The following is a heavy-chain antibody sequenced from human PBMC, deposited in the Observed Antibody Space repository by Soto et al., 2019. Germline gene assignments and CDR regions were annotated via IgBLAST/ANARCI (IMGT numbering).Heavy chain of an antibody. CDR2: ISSSSSYI. CDR1: GFTFSSYS. CDR3: ARTPHNYYDSSGYSDY. J-gene: IGHJ4*02. V-gene: IGHV3-21*01. Sequence: PGGSLRLSCAASGFTFSSYSMNWVRQAPGKGLEWVSSISSSSSYIYYADSVKGRFTISRDNAKNSLYLQMNSLRAEDTAVYYCARTPHNYYDSSGYSDYWGQGTLVTVSS. D-gene: IGHD3-22*01.